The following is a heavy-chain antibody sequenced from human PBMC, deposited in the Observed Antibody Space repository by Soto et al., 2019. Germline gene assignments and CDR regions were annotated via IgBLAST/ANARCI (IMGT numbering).Heavy chain of an antibody. CDR1: GFTFSSYS. CDR2: ISSGSSTK. Sequence: GGSLRLSCAASGFTFSSYSMNWVRQAPGKGLEWVSYISSGSSTKYYADSVKGRFTISRDNAKNSLYLQMNSLRAEDTAVYYCARGTMVRGGTNWFDPWGQGTLVTVSS. CDR3: ARGTMVRGGTNWFDP. V-gene: IGHV3-48*01. D-gene: IGHD3-10*01. J-gene: IGHJ5*02.